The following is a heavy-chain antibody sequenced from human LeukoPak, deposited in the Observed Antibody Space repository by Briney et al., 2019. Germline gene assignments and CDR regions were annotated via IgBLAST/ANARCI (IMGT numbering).Heavy chain of an antibody. D-gene: IGHD5-18*01. CDR3: ARIHPRNTAMDRRSDY. V-gene: IGHV4-34*01. Sequence: SETLSLTCAVYGESFSGYYWSWIRQPPGKGLEWIGEINHSGSTNYNPSLKSRVTISVDTSKNQFSLKLSSVTAADTAVYYCARIHPRNTAMDRRSDYWGQGTLVTVSS. CDR1: GESFSGYY. J-gene: IGHJ4*02. CDR2: INHSGST.